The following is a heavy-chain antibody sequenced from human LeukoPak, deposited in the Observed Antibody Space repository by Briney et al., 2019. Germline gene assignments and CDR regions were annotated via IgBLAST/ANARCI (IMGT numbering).Heavy chain of an antibody. J-gene: IGHJ4*02. Sequence: LETLSLTCAVYGGSFSGYYWSWIRQPPGKGLEWIGEINHSGSTNYNPSLKSRVTISVDTSKNQFSLKLSSVTAADTAVYYCARRSFGSSSYAYWGQGTLVTVSS. CDR3: ARRSFGSSSYAY. CDR1: GGSFSGYY. D-gene: IGHD6-13*01. V-gene: IGHV4-34*01. CDR2: INHSGST.